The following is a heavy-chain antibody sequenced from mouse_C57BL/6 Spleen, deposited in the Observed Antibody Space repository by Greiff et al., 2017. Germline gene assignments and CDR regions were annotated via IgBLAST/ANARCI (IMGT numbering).Heavy chain of an antibody. Sequence: QVQLKESGPELVKPGASVKISCKASGYAFSSSWMNWVKQRPGKGLEWIGRIYPGDGDTNYNGKFKGKATLTADKSSSTAYMQLSSLTSEDSAVYFCARGGSPWFAYWGQGTLVTVSA. CDR2: IYPGDGDT. CDR1: GYAFSSSW. J-gene: IGHJ3*01. CDR3: ARGGSPWFAY. V-gene: IGHV1-82*01.